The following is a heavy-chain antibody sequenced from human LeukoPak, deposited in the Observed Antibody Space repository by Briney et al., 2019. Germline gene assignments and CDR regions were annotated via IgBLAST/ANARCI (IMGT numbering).Heavy chain of an antibody. J-gene: IGHJ2*01. CDR3: ARGYDGSGYYYRNWYFDL. V-gene: IGHV4-4*07. CDR2: IYGSGST. Sequence: SETLSLTCTVSGGSIRSYWSWIRQPAGRGLEWIGRIYGSGSTDYNPSLKSRVTMSIDTSKNQFSLNLISVTAADTAVYYCARGYDGSGYYYRNWYFDLWGRGTLVTVSS. CDR1: GGSIRSY. D-gene: IGHD3-22*01.